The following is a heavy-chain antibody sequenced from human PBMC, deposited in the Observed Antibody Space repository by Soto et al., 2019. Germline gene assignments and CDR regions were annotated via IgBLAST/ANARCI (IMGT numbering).Heavy chain of an antibody. V-gene: IGHV1-58*01. CDR3: AAKSPHSGSYYYYYGMDV. D-gene: IGHD1-26*01. CDR1: GFTFTSSA. CDR2: IVVGSGNT. Sequence: SVKVSCKASGFTFTSSAVQWVRQARGQRLEWIGWIVVGSGNTNYAQKFQERVTITRDMSTSTAYMELSSLRSEDTAVYYCAAKSPHSGSYYYYYGMDVWGQGTTVTVSS. J-gene: IGHJ6*02.